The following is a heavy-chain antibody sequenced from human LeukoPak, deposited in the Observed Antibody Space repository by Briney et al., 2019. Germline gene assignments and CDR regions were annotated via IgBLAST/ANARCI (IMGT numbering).Heavy chain of an antibody. CDR3: AKDLYWSIDY. V-gene: IGHV3-74*01. Sequence: TGGSLRLSCAASGFDFSSNWMHWVRYAPGQGLVWVSRIKGDGISTNYADSVKGRFTISRDIAKNTLYLQMNSLRAEDTGVYYCAKDLYWSIDYWGRGTLVTVSS. D-gene: IGHD3-3*01. J-gene: IGHJ4*02. CDR2: IKGDGIST. CDR1: GFDFSSNW.